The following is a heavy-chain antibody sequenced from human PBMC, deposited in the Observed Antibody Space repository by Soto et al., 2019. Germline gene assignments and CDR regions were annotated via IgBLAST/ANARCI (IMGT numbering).Heavy chain of an antibody. D-gene: IGHD2-15*01. CDR2: ISYDGSNK. CDR1: GFTFSSYG. Sequence: GGSLRLSCAASGFTFSSYGMHWVRQAPGKGLEWVAVISYDGSNKYYADSVKGRFTISRDNSKNTLYLQMNSLRAEDTAVYYCAKALGGNRDYWGQGTLVTVSS. CDR3: AKALGGNRDY. J-gene: IGHJ4*02. V-gene: IGHV3-30*18.